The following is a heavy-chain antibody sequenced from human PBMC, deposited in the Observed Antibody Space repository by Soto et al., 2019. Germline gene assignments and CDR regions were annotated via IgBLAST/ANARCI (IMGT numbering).Heavy chain of an antibody. Sequence: EVQLVESGGGLVQPGGSLRLSCAASGFTFSDYYMDWVRQAPGKGLDWVGRIRNEANSYTAVYAASVTGRFTMSRDDSNTSLYLQMDSLKTEDTAMYYCTIVPTPLPAVIDIWGQGTMVTVSS. CDR1: GFTFSDYY. CDR3: TIVPTPLPAVIDI. V-gene: IGHV3-72*01. CDR2: IRNEANSYTA. D-gene: IGHD2-15*01. J-gene: IGHJ3*02.